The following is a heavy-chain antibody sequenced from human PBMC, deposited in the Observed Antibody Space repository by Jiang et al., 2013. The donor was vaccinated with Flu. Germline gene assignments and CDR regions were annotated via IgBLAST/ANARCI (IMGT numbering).Heavy chain of an antibody. V-gene: IGHV1-69*01. J-gene: IGHJ6*02. Sequence: GAEVKKPGSSVKVSCKASGGTFSSYAISWVRQAPGQGLEWMGGIIPIFGTANYAQKFQGRVTITADESTSTAYMELSSLRSEDTAVYYCATVPAAIDYYYYYGMDVWGQGTTVTVSS. CDR2: IIPIFGTA. CDR1: GGTFSSYA. D-gene: IGHD2-2*02. CDR3: ATVPAAIDYYYYYGMDV.